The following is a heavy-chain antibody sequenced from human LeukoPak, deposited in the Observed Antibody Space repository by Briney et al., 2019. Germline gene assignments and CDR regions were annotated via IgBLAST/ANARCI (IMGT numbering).Heavy chain of an antibody. J-gene: IGHJ4*02. CDR1: GGSIGTYY. D-gene: IGHD6-13*01. CDR3: AREVVAAAGVDY. V-gene: IGHV4-59*12. Sequence: PSETLSLTCTVSGGSIGTYYWSWLRQPPGKGLEWIGYVYYSGTTSYNPSPKSRVAISIDTSKKQFSLKLSSVTAADTAVYYCAREVVAAAGVDYWGQGTLVTVSS. CDR2: VYYSGTT.